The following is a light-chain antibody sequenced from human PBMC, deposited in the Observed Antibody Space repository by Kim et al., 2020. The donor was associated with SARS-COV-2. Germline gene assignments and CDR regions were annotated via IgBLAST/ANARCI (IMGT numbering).Light chain of an antibody. CDR1: QSVSGN. Sequence: SPGEGANLTCRASQSVSGNLAWYQQKPGQAPRLLIYGASTRATGIPARFSGSGSGTEFTLTISSLQSEDFAVYYCQQYDNWPPWAFGQGTKVEIK. J-gene: IGKJ1*01. V-gene: IGKV3-15*01. CDR2: GAS. CDR3: QQYDNWPPWA.